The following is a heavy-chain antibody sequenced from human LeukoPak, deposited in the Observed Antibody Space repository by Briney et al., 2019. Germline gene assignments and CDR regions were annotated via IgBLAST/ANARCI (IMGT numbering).Heavy chain of an antibody. CDR2: ISGRGGST. D-gene: IGHD3-22*01. Sequence: GGSLRLSXAASGFTFSSYAMSWVRQAPGKGLEWVSAISGRGGSTYYADSVKGRLTISRDNSKNTLYLQMNSLRAEDTAVYYCAKSPRYYYDSSGYSQYYFDYWGQGTLVTVSS. V-gene: IGHV3-23*01. J-gene: IGHJ4*02. CDR1: GFTFSSYA. CDR3: AKSPRYYYDSSGYSQYYFDY.